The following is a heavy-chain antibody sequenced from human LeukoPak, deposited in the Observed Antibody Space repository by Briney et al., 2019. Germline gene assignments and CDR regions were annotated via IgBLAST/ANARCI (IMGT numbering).Heavy chain of an antibody. CDR1: GFTFSSYD. V-gene: IGHV3-30*04. Sequence: GRSLRLSCAASGFTFSSYDMHWVRQAPGKGLEWVAVISYDGSDKYYADSVKGRFTVSRDHSKNTLYLQMNTLNPEDTAVYYCAKTDPHSGSDYGYFDYWGQGTLVTVSS. CDR3: AKTDPHSGSDYGYFDY. J-gene: IGHJ4*02. CDR2: ISYDGSDK. D-gene: IGHD1-26*01.